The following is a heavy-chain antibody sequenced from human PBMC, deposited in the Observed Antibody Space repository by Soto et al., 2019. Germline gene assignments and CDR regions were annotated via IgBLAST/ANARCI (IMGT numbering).Heavy chain of an antibody. D-gene: IGHD3-10*01. V-gene: IGHV4-59*01. CDR3: ARDYGSGSYGDYYYGMDV. CDR2: IYYSGST. Sequence: SDTLSLTCTVSGGSISSYYWSWIRQPPGKGLEWIGYIYYSGSTNYNPSLKSRVTISVDTSKNQFSLKLSSVTAADTAVYYCARDYGSGSYGDYYYGMDVWGQGTTVTVS. J-gene: IGHJ6*01. CDR1: GGSISSYY.